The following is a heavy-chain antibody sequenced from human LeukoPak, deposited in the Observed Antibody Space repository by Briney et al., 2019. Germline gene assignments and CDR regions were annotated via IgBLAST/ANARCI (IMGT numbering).Heavy chain of an antibody. CDR3: ARGRRMKAMVRGVITDSYGMAV. Sequence: ASVKVSCKASGYTFTGYYMHWVRQAPGQGLEWMGWINPNSGGTNYAQKFQGWVTMTRDTSISTAYMELSRLRSDDTAVYYCARGRRMKAMVRGVITDSYGMAVWGKGTTVTVS. J-gene: IGHJ6*04. CDR2: INPNSGGT. V-gene: IGHV1-2*04. CDR1: GYTFTGYY. D-gene: IGHD3-10*01.